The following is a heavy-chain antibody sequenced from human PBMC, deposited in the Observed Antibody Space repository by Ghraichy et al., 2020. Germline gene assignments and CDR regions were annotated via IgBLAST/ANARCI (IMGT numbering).Heavy chain of an antibody. CDR1: GFTFSSYS. V-gene: IGHV3-21*01. CDR3: ARVVTIFGVVSYFDY. D-gene: IGHD3-3*01. Sequence: GGSLRLSCAASGFTFSSYSMNWVRQAPGKGLEWVSSISSSSSYIYYADSVKGRFTISRDNAKNSLYLQMNSLRAEDTAVYYCARVVTIFGVVSYFDYWGQGTLVTVSS. CDR2: ISSSSSYI. J-gene: IGHJ4*02.